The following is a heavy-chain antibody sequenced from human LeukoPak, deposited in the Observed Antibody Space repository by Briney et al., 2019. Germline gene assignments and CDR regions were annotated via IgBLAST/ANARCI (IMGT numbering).Heavy chain of an antibody. V-gene: IGHV1-69*13. CDR1: GGTFSSYA. D-gene: IGHD4-11*01. J-gene: IGHJ4*02. Sequence: SVKVSCKASGGTFSSYAISWVRQAPGQGLEWMGGIIPIFGTANYAQKFQGGVTITADESTSTAYMELSSLRSEDTAVYYCARVYYDYSFPYFDYWGQGTLDTVSS. CDR3: ARVYYDYSFPYFDY. CDR2: IIPIFGTA.